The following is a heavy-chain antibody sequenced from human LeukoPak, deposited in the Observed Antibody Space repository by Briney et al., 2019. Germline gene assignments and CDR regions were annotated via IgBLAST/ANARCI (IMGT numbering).Heavy chain of an antibody. D-gene: IGHD6-6*01. V-gene: IGHV4-39*01. J-gene: IGHJ5*02. CDR3: ARQDRPRAGLLNWFDP. CDR2: SFYTGST. CDR1: GASITSGSHY. Sequence: SQTLSLTRIVSGASITSGSHYWAWLRQPPGKGLEYITSSFYTGSTYYNTSLQSRVTISVDTSKNQFSLRLDSVAARDTAVYFCARQDRPRAGLLNWFDPWGQGILVTVSS.